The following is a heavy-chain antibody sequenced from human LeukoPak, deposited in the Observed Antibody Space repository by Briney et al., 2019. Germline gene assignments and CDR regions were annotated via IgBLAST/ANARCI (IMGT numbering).Heavy chain of an antibody. CDR2: ISGSGGTT. CDR3: ARDQSVYDSSGYYQFDY. J-gene: IGHJ4*02. Sequence: GGSLGLSCAASGFTFTNYAMRWVRQAPGQGLEWVSAISGSGGTTYYADSVKGRFTISRDTSKNTLYLQMNSLRAEDTAIYYCARDQSVYDSSGYYQFDYWGQGALFSLSS. D-gene: IGHD3-22*01. V-gene: IGHV3-23*01. CDR1: GFTFTNYA.